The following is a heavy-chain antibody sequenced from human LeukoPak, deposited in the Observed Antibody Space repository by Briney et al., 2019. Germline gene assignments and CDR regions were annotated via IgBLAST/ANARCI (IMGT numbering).Heavy chain of an antibody. CDR1: GFPFSSYW. CDR3: ARGEGNADEYLREDY. Sequence: GGSLRLSCAASGFPFSSYWMTWVRQAPGKGLEWVANIKRDGSEKYYVDSVKGRFTISRDNAKNSLYLQMNSLRADDTAVYYCARGEGNADEYLREDYWGQGILVTVSS. D-gene: IGHD2/OR15-2a*01. J-gene: IGHJ4*02. CDR2: IKRDGSEK. V-gene: IGHV3-7*04.